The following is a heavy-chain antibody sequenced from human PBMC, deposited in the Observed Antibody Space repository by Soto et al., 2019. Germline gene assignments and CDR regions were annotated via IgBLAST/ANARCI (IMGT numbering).Heavy chain of an antibody. J-gene: IGHJ4*02. V-gene: IGHV1-69*13. CDR1: GGTFSSYA. D-gene: IGHD6-13*01. CDR2: IIPIFGTA. Sequence: SVKVSCKASGGTFSSYAISWVRQAPGQGLEWMGGIIPIFGTANYAQKYQGRVTITADESTSTAYMELSSLRSEDTAVYYCARGDSSWYRFDYWGQGTLVTVSS. CDR3: ARGDSSWYRFDY.